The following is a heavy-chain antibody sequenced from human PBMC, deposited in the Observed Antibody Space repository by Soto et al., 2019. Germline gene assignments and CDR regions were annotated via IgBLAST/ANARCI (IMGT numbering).Heavy chain of an antibody. V-gene: IGHV3-23*01. D-gene: IGHD5-12*01. CDR3: AKRFYREEDGYNFFDS. CDR2: ISGRGGST. J-gene: IGHJ4*02. CDR1: GFTFSNCA. Sequence: EVQLLESGGGLVQPGGSLRLSCSASGFTFSNCAMSWVRQAPGKGLEWVSTISGRGGSTYYADSVKGRLTISRDNSKNTLFLQMNSLRAEDTAAYYCAKRFYREEDGYNFFDSWGQGTLVTVSS.